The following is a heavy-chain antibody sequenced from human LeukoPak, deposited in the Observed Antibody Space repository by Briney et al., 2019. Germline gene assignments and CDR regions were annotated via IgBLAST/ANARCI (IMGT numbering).Heavy chain of an antibody. J-gene: IGHJ4*02. V-gene: IGHV3-48*02. CDR3: AGPIVVVPAALTADDY. CDR2: ISSSSSTI. D-gene: IGHD2-2*01. Sequence: AGGSLRLSCAASGFTFSSYSMNWVRQTPGKGLEWVSYISSSSSTIYYADSVKGRFTISRDNAKSSLYLQMNSLRDEDTAVYYCAGPIVVVPAALTADDYWGQGTLVTVSS. CDR1: GFTFSSYS.